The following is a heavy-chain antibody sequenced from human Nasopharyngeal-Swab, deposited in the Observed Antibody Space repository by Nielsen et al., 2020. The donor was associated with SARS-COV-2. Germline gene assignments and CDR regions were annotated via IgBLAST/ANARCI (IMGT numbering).Heavy chain of an antibody. Sequence: SETLSLTCTVSGGSISSYYWSWIRQPQGKGLEWIGYIYYSGSTNYNPSLKSRVTISVDTSKNQFSLKLSFVTAADTAVYYCARDLSGGWPEYYFDYWGQGTLVTVSS. V-gene: IGHV4-59*01. CDR3: ARDLSGGWPEYYFDY. J-gene: IGHJ4*02. CDR2: IYYSGST. D-gene: IGHD3-10*01. CDR1: GGSISSYY.